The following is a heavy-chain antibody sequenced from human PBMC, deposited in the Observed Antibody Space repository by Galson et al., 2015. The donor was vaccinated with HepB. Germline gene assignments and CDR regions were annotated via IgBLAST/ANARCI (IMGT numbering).Heavy chain of an antibody. CDR1: GYTFTTYA. CDR3: ARDAVPGIAAGDDAFDI. J-gene: IGHJ3*02. V-gene: IGHV7-4-1*02. CDR2: INTNTGNP. Sequence: SVKVSCKASGYTFTTYAMNWVRQAPGQGLEWMGWINTNTGNPTYAQGFTGRCVFSLDTSVSTAYLQISSLKAEDTAVYYCARDAVPGIAAGDDAFDIWGQGTMVTVSS. D-gene: IGHD6-25*01.